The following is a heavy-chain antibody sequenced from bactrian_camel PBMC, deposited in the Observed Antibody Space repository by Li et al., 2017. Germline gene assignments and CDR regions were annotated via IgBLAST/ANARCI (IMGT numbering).Heavy chain of an antibody. D-gene: IGHD2*01. CDR3: AARGPYCYTKLSVRDFTY. Sequence: VQLVESGGGSAQAGGSLRLSCARSGFKYSKSYMAWFRQAPGKGREGVAAIGRAGNTLYAASVKDRFTISKDNAKNTLYFQMNGLKPEDTAMYYCAARGPYCYTKLSVRDFTYWGQGTQVTVS. CDR1: GFKYSKSY. J-gene: IGHJ6*01. CDR2: IGRAGNT. V-gene: IGHV3S59*01.